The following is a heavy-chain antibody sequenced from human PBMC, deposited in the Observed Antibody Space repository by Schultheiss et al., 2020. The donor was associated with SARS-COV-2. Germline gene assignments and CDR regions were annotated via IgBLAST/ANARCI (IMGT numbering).Heavy chain of an antibody. CDR1: GFTFSSYD. CDR3: ARDTGGNHYYYYGMDV. CDR2: ISYDGSNK. Sequence: GGSLRLSCAASGFTFSSYDMHWVRQATGKGLEWVAVISYDGSNKYYADSVKGRFTISRDNAKNSLYLQMNSLRAEDTAVYYCARDTGGNHYYYYGMDVWGQGTTVTVSS. D-gene: IGHD4-23*01. V-gene: IGHV3-30*03. J-gene: IGHJ6*02.